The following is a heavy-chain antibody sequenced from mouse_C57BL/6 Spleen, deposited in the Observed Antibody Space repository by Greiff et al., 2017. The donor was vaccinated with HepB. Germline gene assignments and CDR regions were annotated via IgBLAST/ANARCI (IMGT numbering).Heavy chain of an antibody. Sequence: VQLQQSGPVLVKPGASVKMSCKASGYTFTDYYMNWVKQSHGKSLEWIGVINPYNGGTSYNQKFKGKATLTVDKSSSTAYMELNSLTSEDSAVYYCARSDSSGRTWFAYWGQGTLVTVSA. CDR3: ARSDSSGRTWFAY. CDR1: GYTFTDYY. J-gene: IGHJ3*01. V-gene: IGHV1-19*01. D-gene: IGHD3-2*01. CDR2: INPYNGGT.